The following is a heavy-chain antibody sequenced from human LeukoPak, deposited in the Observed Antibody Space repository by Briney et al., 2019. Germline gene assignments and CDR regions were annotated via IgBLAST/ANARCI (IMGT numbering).Heavy chain of an antibody. V-gene: IGHV4-39*07. CDR1: GGSISSSTYY. CDR2: IFYSGTA. Sequence: SETLSLTCTVSGGSISSSTYYWGWIRQPPGKQLEWIGSIFYSGTAYYNPSFKSRVTISVDTSKNQFSLKLSSVTAADTAVYYCARGYNWNYVLDYWGQGTLVTVSS. J-gene: IGHJ4*02. D-gene: IGHD1-7*01. CDR3: ARGYNWNYVLDY.